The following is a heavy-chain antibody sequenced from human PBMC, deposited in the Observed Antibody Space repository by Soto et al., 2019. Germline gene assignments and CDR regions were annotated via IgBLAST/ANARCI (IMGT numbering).Heavy chain of an antibody. CDR1: GFTFDVYA. D-gene: IGHD6-13*01. CDR2: INYNSGSV. Sequence: EVQLVESGGGWVQPGRSLRLSCAASGFTFDVYAMHWVRQAPGKGLEWVSGINYNSGSVGYADSVKGRFTISRDNAKNSRDLQMNSLRAEDTAVYYCAKDISLRGWVYLVVEYWGQGTLVTVSP. CDR3: AKDISLRGWVYLVVEY. V-gene: IGHV3-9*01. J-gene: IGHJ4*02.